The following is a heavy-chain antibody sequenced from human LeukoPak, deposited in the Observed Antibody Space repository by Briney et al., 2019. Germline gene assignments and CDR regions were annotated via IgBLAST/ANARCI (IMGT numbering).Heavy chain of an antibody. J-gene: IGHJ4*02. CDR3: AKDRYDSSGYYD. Sequence: GGSLRLSCAASGFIFSNYGIHWVRQAPGKGLEWVAFIRYDGSNKYYADSVKGRFTISRDNSKNTLYLQMNSLRAEDTAVYYCAKDRYDSSGYYDWGQGTLVTVSS. CDR1: GFIFSNYG. D-gene: IGHD3-22*01. V-gene: IGHV3-30*02. CDR2: IRYDGSNK.